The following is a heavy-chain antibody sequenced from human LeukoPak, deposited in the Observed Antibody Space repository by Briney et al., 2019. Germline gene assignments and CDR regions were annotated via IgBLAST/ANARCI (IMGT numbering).Heavy chain of an antibody. CDR2: LSSSSSYI. D-gene: IGHD1-14*01. CDR1: GFTLSSYS. Sequence: GGSLRLSCAAFGFTLSSYSMNWVRQAPGKGLEWVSSLSSSSSYIYYPDAVKGRFTISRDNAKNSLYLQMNSLTAEDTAVYYCARDPTGSLGTRFDYWGQGTLVTVSS. J-gene: IGHJ4*02. CDR3: ARDPTGSLGTRFDY. V-gene: IGHV3-21*01.